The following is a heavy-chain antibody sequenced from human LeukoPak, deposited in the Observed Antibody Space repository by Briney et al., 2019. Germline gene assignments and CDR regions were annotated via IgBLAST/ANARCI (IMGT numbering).Heavy chain of an antibody. V-gene: IGHV1-46*01. CDR3: ASSPTGYCSGGSCSSNYYYYYYMDV. D-gene: IGHD2-15*01. Sequence: GASVKVSCKASGYTFTSYYMHWVRQAPGQGLEWMGIINPSGGSTSYAQKFQGRVTMTRDMSTSTVYMELSSLRSEDTAVYYCASSPTGYCSGGSCSSNYYYYYYMDVWGKGTTVTVSS. CDR2: INPSGGST. J-gene: IGHJ6*03. CDR1: GYTFTSYY.